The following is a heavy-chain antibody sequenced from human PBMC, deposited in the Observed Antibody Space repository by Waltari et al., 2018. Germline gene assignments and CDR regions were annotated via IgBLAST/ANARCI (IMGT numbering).Heavy chain of an antibody. J-gene: IGHJ4*02. CDR3: ARDLTGTKLY. V-gene: IGHV1-2*02. D-gene: IGHD1-7*01. CDR2: INPNSGGT. CDR1: GYTFTRYY. Sequence: VQLVRSGAEVKKPGASVKVSCKPSGYTFTRYYLLWVRQAPGQGLEWMGLINPNSGGTNYAQKFQGRVTMTRDTSISTAYMELSRLRSDDTAVYYCARDLTGTKLYWGQGTLVTVSS.